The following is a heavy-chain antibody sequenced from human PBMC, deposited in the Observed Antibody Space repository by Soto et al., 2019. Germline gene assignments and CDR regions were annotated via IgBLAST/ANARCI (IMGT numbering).Heavy chain of an antibody. CDR1: GGSFSGYY. Sequence: SETLSLTCAVYGGSFSGYYWTWVGQPPGTGLEWIGEINHSGSTNYNPSLKSRVTISVDTSKNQFSLKLTSVTAADTAVYYCARDKITGLFDYWGQGTLVTVS. J-gene: IGHJ4*02. V-gene: IGHV4-34*01. D-gene: IGHD2-8*02. CDR2: INHSGST. CDR3: ARDKITGLFDY.